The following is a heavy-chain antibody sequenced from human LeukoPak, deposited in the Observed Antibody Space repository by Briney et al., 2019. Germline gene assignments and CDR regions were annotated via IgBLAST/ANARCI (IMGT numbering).Heavy chain of an antibody. Sequence: TGGSLRLSCAASGFTFSSNWMYWVRQAPGKGLVWVSRISSDGSTTSYVDSVKGRFTISRDNAKSTLYLQMNSLRDEDTAVYYCARGDPSGGPYGMGVWGQGTTVTVSS. J-gene: IGHJ6*02. V-gene: IGHV3-74*01. D-gene: IGHD2-15*01. CDR2: ISSDGSTT. CDR3: ARGDPSGGPYGMGV. CDR1: GFTFSSNW.